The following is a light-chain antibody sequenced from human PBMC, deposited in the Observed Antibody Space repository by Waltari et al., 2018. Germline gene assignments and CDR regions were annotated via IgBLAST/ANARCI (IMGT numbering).Light chain of an antibody. V-gene: IGKV3-15*01. CDR2: GAS. J-gene: IGKJ2*01. CDR1: QSVSSN. CDR3: QQYDDWPPYT. Sequence: EIVMTQSPATLSVSPGERATLSCRASQSVSSNLAWYQQQPGQAPRLLIYGASTRATGIPARFSGGGAGTEFTLTISSLQSEDFAVYYCQQYDDWPPYTFGQGTKLEIK.